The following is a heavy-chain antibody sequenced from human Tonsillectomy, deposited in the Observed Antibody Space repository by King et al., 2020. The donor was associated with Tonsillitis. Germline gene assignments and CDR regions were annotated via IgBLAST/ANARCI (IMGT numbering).Heavy chain of an antibody. D-gene: IGHD2-15*01. CDR3: ARGGYCSGGSCYPDYGMDV. CDR1: GYTFTGHY. V-gene: IGHV1-2*02. J-gene: IGHJ6*02. CDR2: INPNSGGT. Sequence: QLVQSGAEVKKPGASVKVSCKASGYTFTGHYMYWVRQAPGQGLEWMGWINPNSGGTNYAQKFQGRVNMTRDTSISTAYMELRRLRSDDTAVYYCARGGYCSGGSCYPDYGMDVWGQETTVTVSS.